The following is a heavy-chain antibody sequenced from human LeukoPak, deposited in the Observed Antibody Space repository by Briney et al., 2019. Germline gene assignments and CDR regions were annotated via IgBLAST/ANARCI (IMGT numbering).Heavy chain of an antibody. Sequence: GGSLRLSCAASGFTFSSYGMHWVRQAPGKGLEWVAVISYDGSNKYYADSVKGRFTISRDNSKNTLYLQMNSLRAEDTAVYYCARAPIVVVPAAYFYYYYGMDVWGQGTTVTVSS. J-gene: IGHJ6*02. CDR2: ISYDGSNK. D-gene: IGHD2-2*01. CDR1: GFTFSSYG. CDR3: ARAPIVVVPAAYFYYYYGMDV. V-gene: IGHV3-30*03.